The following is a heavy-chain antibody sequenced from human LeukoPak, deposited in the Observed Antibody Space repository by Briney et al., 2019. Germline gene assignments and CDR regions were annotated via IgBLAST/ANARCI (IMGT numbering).Heavy chain of an antibody. V-gene: IGHV4-30-2*01. CDR1: GGSISSGGYY. D-gene: IGHD6-6*01. CDR2: IYHSGST. CDR3: ARDLTLAAPGGGWFDP. Sequence: SETLSLTCTVSGGSISSGGYYWSWIRQPPGKGLEWIGYIYHSGSTYYNPSLKSRVTISVDRSKNQFSLKLSSVTAADTAVYYCARDLTLAAPGGGWFDPWGQGTLVTVSS. J-gene: IGHJ5*02.